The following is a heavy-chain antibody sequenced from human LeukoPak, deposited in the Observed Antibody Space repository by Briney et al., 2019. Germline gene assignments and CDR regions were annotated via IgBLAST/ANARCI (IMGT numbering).Heavy chain of an antibody. J-gene: IGHJ5*02. D-gene: IGHD4-11*01. CDR1: GGTFSSYA. Sequence: ASVKVSCKASGGTFSSYAISWVRQAPGQGLEWMGGIIPIFGTANYAQKFQGRVTITADESTSTAYMELSSLRSEDTAVYYCARAYPPTVNNWFDPWGQGTLVTVSS. V-gene: IGHV1-69*13. CDR2: IIPIFGTA. CDR3: ARAYPPTVNNWFDP.